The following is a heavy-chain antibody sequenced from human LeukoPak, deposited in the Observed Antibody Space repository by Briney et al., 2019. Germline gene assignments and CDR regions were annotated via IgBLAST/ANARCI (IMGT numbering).Heavy chain of an antibody. D-gene: IGHD6-13*01. CDR3: ARDLSALIAAARYYYYMDV. CDR2: INTNTGNP. J-gene: IGHJ6*03. Sequence: ASVKVSCKASGYTFTSYAMNWVRQAPGQGLGWMGWINTNTGNPTYAQGFTGRFVFSLDTSVSTAYLQISSLKAEDTAVYYCARDLSALIAAARYYYYMDVWGKGTTVTVSS. CDR1: GYTFTSYA. V-gene: IGHV7-4-1*02.